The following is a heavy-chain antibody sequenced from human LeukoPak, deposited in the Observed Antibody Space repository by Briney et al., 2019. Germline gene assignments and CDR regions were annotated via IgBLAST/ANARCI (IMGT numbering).Heavy chain of an antibody. CDR2: IIPIFGTA. Sequence: ASVKVSCKASGGTFISYAISWVRQAPGQGLEWMGRIIPIFGTANYAQKFQGRVTITTDESTSTAYMELSSLRSEDTAVYYCASDSMVRGVTGYWGQGTLVTVSS. V-gene: IGHV1-69*05. J-gene: IGHJ4*02. CDR1: GGTFISYA. D-gene: IGHD3-10*01. CDR3: ASDSMVRGVTGY.